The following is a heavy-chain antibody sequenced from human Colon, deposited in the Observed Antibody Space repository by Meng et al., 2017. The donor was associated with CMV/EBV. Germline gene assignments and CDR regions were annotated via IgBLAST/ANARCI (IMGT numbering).Heavy chain of an antibody. V-gene: IGHV4-61*01. D-gene: IGHD6-19*01. CDR3: ARETSGWSTGIDY. CDR1: GGSVSSGSYY. CDR2: IYYSGNT. J-gene: IGHJ4*02. Sequence: SETLSLTCTVSGGSVSSGSYYWSWIRQPPGKGLEWIGYIYYSGNTNYNPSLKSRLTIEMDTSRNQFSLKLTSVSAADTAMYYCARETSGWSTGIDYWGQGTLVTVSS.